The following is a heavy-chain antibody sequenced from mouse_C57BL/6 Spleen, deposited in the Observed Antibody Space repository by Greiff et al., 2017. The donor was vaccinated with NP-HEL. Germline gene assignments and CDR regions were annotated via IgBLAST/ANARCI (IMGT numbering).Heavy chain of an antibody. J-gene: IGHJ2*01. V-gene: IGHV1-15*01. CDR1: GYTFTDYE. Sequence: VQLQESGAELVRPGASVTLSCKASGYTFTDYEMHWVKQTPVHGLEWIGAIDPETGGTAYNQKFKGKAILTADKSSSTAYMELRSLTSEDSAVYYCTRIYFDYWGQGTTLTVSS. CDR2: IDPETGGT. CDR3: TRIYFDY.